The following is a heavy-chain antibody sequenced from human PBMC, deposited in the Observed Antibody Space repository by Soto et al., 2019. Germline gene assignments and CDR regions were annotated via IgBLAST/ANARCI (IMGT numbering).Heavy chain of an antibody. CDR1: GFTFSSCT. V-gene: IGHV3-21*01. D-gene: IGHD2-15*01. J-gene: IGHJ6*02. CDR3: SGCSGGACQQNYGMDV. Sequence: EVHLVESGGGLVKPGGSLRLSCAVSGFTFSSCTMNWVRQAPGKGLEWVSSISPSTSHIYYADSVKGRFTISRDNAKNSLFLQMNSLRAEDPAVYYCSGCSGGACQQNYGMDVWGQGTTVTVSS. CDR2: ISPSTSHI.